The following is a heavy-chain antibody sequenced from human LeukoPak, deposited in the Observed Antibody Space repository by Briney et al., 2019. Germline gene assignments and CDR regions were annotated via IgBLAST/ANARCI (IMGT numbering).Heavy chain of an antibody. CDR3: AKVYTVFYYYDMDV. CDR1: GFTFSSYG. CDR2: IRYDASNK. J-gene: IGHJ6*03. V-gene: IGHV3-30*02. Sequence: GGSLRLSCAASGFTFSSYGMHWVRQAPGKGLEWVAFIRYDASNKYYPYSVKGRFTISSDNSKNTLYLQMNSLRAEDTAVYYCAKVYTVFYYYDMDVWGKGNTVTISS. D-gene: IGHD4-17*01.